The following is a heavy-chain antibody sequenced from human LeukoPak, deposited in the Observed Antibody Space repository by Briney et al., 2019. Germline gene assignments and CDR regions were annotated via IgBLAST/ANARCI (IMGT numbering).Heavy chain of an antibody. CDR3: ARDWSYDCSGGSCYSDWFDP. J-gene: IGHJ5*02. Sequence: ASVKVSCKASGYTFTGYYMHWVRQAPGQGLEWMGWINPNSGGTNYAQKFQGRVTMTRDTSISTAYMGLSRLRSDDTAVYYCARDWSYDCSGGSCYSDWFDPWGQGTLVTVSS. V-gene: IGHV1-2*02. D-gene: IGHD2-15*01. CDR2: INPNSGGT. CDR1: GYTFTGYY.